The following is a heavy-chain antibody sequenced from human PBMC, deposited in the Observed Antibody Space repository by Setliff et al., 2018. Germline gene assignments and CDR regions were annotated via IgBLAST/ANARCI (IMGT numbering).Heavy chain of an antibody. J-gene: IGHJ6*03. CDR3: ASIDWGENFYNMDV. CDR2: INPDASEK. D-gene: IGHD7-27*01. CDR1: GFTFSNCW. V-gene: IGHV3-7*01. Sequence: PGGSLRLSCTASGFTFSNCWVSWVRQAPGKGLEWLASINPDASEKYYVDSVKGRFTISRDNAKNSLSLQMNSLRVEDTAVYFCASIDWGENFYNMDVWGKGTTVTVSS.